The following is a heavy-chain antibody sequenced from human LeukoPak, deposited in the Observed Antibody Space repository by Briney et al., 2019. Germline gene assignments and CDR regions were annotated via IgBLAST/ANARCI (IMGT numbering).Heavy chain of an antibody. CDR1: GFTFSSYW. J-gene: IGHJ4*02. D-gene: IGHD3-10*01. Sequence: GSLRLSCAASGFTFSSYWMSWVRQPPGKGLEWIGSIYYSGSTYYNPSLKSRVTISVDTSKNQFSLKLSSVTAADTAVYYCARGLLWFGEFLNFDYWGQGTLVTVSS. CDR2: IYYSGST. CDR3: ARGLLWFGEFLNFDY. V-gene: IGHV4-39*01.